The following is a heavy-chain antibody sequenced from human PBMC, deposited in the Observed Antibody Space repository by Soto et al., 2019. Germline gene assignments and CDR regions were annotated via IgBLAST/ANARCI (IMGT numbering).Heavy chain of an antibody. J-gene: IGHJ5*02. CDR1: GFTFSSYA. CDR2: ISYDGSNK. D-gene: IGHD6-13*01. V-gene: IGHV3-30-3*01. CDR3: ASPEAAAGNWFDP. Sequence: GGSLRLSCAASGFTFSSYAMHWVRQAPGKGLEWVAVISYDGSNKYYADSVKGRFTISRDNSKNTLYLQMNSLRAEDTAVYYCASPEAAAGNWFDPWGQGTLVTVSS.